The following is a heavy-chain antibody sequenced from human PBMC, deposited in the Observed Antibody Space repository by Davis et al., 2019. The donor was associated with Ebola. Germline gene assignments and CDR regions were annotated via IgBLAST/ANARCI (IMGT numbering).Heavy chain of an antibody. Sequence: ASVKVSCKASGYTFTSYDINWVRQATGQGLEWMGWKNPNSGNTGYAQKFQGRVTMTRNTSISTAYMELSSLRSEDTAVYYCARGRTQWLVPGWWFDPWGQGTLVTVSS. CDR1: GYTFTSYD. J-gene: IGHJ5*02. V-gene: IGHV1-8*01. CDR2: KNPNSGNT. D-gene: IGHD6-19*01. CDR3: ARGRTQWLVPGWWFDP.